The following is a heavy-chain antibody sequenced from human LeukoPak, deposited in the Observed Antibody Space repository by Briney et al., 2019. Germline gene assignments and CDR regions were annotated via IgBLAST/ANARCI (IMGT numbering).Heavy chain of an antibody. D-gene: IGHD3-22*01. V-gene: IGHV3-48*01. CDR1: GFTFSSYG. Sequence: GGSLRLSCAASGFTFSSYGMNWVRQAPGKGLEWVSYISSSSSTIYYADSVKGRFTISRDNAKNSLYLQMNSLRAEDTAVYYCARVGYYDSSGPGAFDIWGQGTMVTVSS. CDR2: ISSSSSTI. J-gene: IGHJ3*02. CDR3: ARVGYYDSSGPGAFDI.